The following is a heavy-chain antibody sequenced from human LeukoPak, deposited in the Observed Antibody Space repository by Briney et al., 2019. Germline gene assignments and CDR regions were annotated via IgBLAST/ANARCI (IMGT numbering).Heavy chain of an antibody. V-gene: IGHV1-18*01. CDR1: GYTFTSYG. Sequence: ASVKVSCKASGYTFTSYGISWVRPAPGQGLEWMGWISAYNGNTNYAQKLQGRVTMTTDTSTSTAYMELRSLRSDDTAVYYCHIVATIRAFDYWGQGTLVTVSS. CDR3: HIVATIRAFDY. D-gene: IGHD5-12*01. J-gene: IGHJ4*02. CDR2: ISAYNGNT.